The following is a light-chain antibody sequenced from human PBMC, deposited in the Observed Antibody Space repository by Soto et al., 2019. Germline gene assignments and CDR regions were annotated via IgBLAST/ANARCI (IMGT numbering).Light chain of an antibody. V-gene: IGKV1-5*03. CDR3: QQYNNWPLT. Sequence: DIHMTQSPSTLSGSVGDRVTITCRASQTISSWLAWYQQKPGKAPKLLIYKASSLESGVPSRFSGSGSGTEFTLTISSLQSEDFAVYYCQQYNNWPLTFGGGTKVDIK. CDR2: KAS. CDR1: QTISSW. J-gene: IGKJ4*01.